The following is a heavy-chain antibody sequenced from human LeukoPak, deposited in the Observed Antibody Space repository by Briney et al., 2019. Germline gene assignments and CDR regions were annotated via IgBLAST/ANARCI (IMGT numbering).Heavy chain of an antibody. Sequence: PGGSLRLSCAASGFIFSSYGMHWVRQAPGKGLEWVAVIWYDGSNKYYADSVKGRFTISRDDSKNTLYLQMNSLRAEDTAVYYCARDGGSYPNLLLDSWGQGTLVTVSS. CDR2: IWYDGSNK. CDR3: ARDGGSYPNLLLDS. J-gene: IGHJ4*02. V-gene: IGHV3-33*01. CDR1: GFIFSSYG. D-gene: IGHD1-26*01.